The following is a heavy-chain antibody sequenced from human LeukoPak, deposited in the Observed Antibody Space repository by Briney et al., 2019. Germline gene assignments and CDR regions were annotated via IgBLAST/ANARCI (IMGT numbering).Heavy chain of an antibody. D-gene: IGHD3-16*01. V-gene: IGHV3-66*01. CDR1: GFTVSSNY. CDR2: IYSGGST. CDR3: AKAPDFGGYYYYYMDV. J-gene: IGHJ6*03. Sequence: SGGSLRLSCAASGFTVSSNYMSWVRQAPGKGLEWVSVIYSGGSTYYADSVKGRFTISRDNSKNTLYLQMNSLGAEDTAVYYCAKAPDFGGYYYYYMDVWGKGTTVTVSS.